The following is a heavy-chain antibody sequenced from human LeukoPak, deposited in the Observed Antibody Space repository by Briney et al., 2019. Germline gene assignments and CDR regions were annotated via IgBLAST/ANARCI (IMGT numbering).Heavy chain of an antibody. CDR1: GGSFSGYY. D-gene: IGHD6-6*01. CDR2: INHSGST. CDR3: ARGLVSGSFSKYYFDY. Sequence: PSETLSLTCAVYGGSFSGYYWSWIRQPPGKGLEWIGEINHSGSTNYNPSLKSRVTISVDTSKNQFSLKLSSVTAADTAVYYCARGLVSGSFSKYYFDYWGQGTLVTVSS. J-gene: IGHJ4*02. V-gene: IGHV4-34*01.